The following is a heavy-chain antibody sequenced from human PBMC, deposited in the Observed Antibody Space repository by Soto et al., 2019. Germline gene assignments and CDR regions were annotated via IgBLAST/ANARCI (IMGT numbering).Heavy chain of an antibody. Sequence: GESLKISCKGSGYSFTSYWIGWVRQMPGKGLEWMEIIYPGDSDTRYSPSFQGQVTISADKSISTAYLQWSSLKASDTAMYYCARLGVGAAAGDNRFDPWGQGTLVTVSS. CDR1: GYSFTSYW. J-gene: IGHJ5*02. D-gene: IGHD6-13*01. V-gene: IGHV5-51*01. CDR3: ARLGVGAAAGDNRFDP. CDR2: IYPGDSDT.